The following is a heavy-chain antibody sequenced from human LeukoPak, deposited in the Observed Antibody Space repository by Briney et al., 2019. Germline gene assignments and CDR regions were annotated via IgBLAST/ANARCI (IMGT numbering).Heavy chain of an antibody. J-gene: IGHJ4*02. CDR2: ISSSSSTI. CDR3: AKPTGYYLLPFDY. D-gene: IGHD3-9*01. Sequence: PGGSLRLSCAASGFTFSSYSMNWVRQAPGKGLEWVSYISSSSSTIYYADSAKGRFTISRDNAKNSLFLQMNSLRAEDTAVYYCAKPTGYYLLPFDYWGQGTLVTVSS. CDR1: GFTFSSYS. V-gene: IGHV3-48*01.